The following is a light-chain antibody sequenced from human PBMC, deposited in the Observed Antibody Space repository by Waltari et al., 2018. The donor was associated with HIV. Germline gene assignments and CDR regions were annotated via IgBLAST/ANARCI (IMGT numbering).Light chain of an antibody. Sequence: SSELTQDPVVSVALGQTVTITCQGDSLSSYYATWYQQKPGQAPLLVFFGKNSRPSGIPDRFSGSNSRNKASLTITGAQAEVEADYYCYSRDSTTNHRVFGGGTKLTVL. CDR2: GKN. CDR1: SLSSYY. J-gene: IGLJ2*01. CDR3: YSRDSTTNHRV. V-gene: IGLV3-19*01.